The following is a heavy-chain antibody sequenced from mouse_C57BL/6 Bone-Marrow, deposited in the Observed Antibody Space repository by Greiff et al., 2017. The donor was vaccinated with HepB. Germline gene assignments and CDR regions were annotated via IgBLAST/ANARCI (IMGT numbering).Heavy chain of an antibody. CDR2: INPNNGGT. V-gene: IGHV1-26*01. D-gene: IGHD2-1*01. CDR1: GYTFTDYY. Sequence: EVQLQQSGPELVKPGASVKISCKASGYTFTDYYMNWVKQSHGKSLEWIGDINPNNGGTSYNQKFKGKATLTVDKSSSTAYMELRSLTSEDSAVYYCARSGGNYVSVDYWGQGTTLTVSS. CDR3: ARSGGNYVSVDY. J-gene: IGHJ2*01.